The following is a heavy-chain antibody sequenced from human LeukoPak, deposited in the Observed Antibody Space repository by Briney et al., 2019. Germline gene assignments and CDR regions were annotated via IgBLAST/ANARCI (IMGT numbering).Heavy chain of an antibody. CDR2: ISSSSSYI. Sequence: GGSLRLSCAASGFTFSSYSMNWVRQAPGKGLEWVSSISSSSSYIYYADSVKSRFTISRDNAKNSLYLQMNSLRAEDTAVYYCATETGIAAPYWGQGTLVTVSS. CDR3: ATETGIAAPY. V-gene: IGHV3-21*01. J-gene: IGHJ4*02. D-gene: IGHD6-13*01. CDR1: GFTFSSYS.